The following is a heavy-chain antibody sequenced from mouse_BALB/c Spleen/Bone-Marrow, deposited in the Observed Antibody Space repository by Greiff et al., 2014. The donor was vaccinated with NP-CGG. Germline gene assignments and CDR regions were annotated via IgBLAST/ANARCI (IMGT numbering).Heavy chain of an antibody. Sequence: VQLVESGPGLVVPSQSLSITCTVSGFSLTDYGVSWIRQPPGKGLEWLGVLWGGGTTYYNSTLRSRLSISRDNSKGQVFLKMNSLQTDDTAIYYCARHWDYDYGFAYWGQGTLVTVSA. CDR3: ARHWDYDYGFAY. CDR2: LWGGGTT. CDR1: GFSLTDYG. V-gene: IGHV2-6-5*01. D-gene: IGHD2-4*01. J-gene: IGHJ3*01.